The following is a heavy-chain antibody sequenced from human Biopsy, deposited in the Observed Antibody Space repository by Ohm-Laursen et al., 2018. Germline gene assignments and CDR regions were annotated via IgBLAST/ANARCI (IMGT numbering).Heavy chain of an antibody. D-gene: IGHD2-21*01. CDR3: AKIPPSRCDSGECYPIFDY. V-gene: IGHV3-23*01. CDR2: ITGSGGST. CDR1: GFTFSSYA. J-gene: IGHJ4*02. Sequence: SLRLSCSASGFTFSSYAMNWVRQAPGKGLEWVSGITGSGGSTYYTDSVKGRFTISRDNSKNTLYLQMNSLRAEDTAIYYCAKIPPSRCDSGECYPIFDYWGQGTLVTVSS.